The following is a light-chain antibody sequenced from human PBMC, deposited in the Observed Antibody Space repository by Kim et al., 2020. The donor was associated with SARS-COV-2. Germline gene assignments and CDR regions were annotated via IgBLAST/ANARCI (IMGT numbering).Light chain of an antibody. CDR1: LPSRTNF. CDR2: HAS. V-gene: IGKV3-20*01. J-gene: IGKJ2*01. CDR3: QRYGRSPPNI. Sequence: PGDGATLSCSASLPSRTNFLAWYHQKPGQPPRLLIYHASVRANGIPARFSGSGSGTDFTLIINSLEPEDFALYYCQRYGRSPPNIFGQGTKLEI.